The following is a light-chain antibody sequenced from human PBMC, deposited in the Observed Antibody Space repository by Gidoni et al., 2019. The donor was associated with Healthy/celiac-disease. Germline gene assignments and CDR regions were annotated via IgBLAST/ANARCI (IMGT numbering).Light chain of an antibody. CDR3: QVWDSSSDHLWV. J-gene: IGLJ3*02. V-gene: IGLV3-21*04. CDR1: NIGSKS. Sequence: SYVLTQPPSVSVAPGKTARSTCGGNNIGSKSVHWYQQKPGQAPVLVIYYDSDRPSGIPERFSGSNSGNTATLTISRVEAGDEADYYCQVWDSSSDHLWVFGGGTKLTVL. CDR2: YDS.